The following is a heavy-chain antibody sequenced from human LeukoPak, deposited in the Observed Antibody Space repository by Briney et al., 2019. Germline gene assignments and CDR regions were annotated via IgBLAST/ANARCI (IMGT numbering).Heavy chain of an antibody. Sequence: GGSLRLSCAASGFTVSSNYMSWVRQAPGKGLEWVSVIYSGGSTYYADSVKGRFTSSRDNSKNTLYLQMNRLRAEDTAVYYCARTYYYDSSGYLFDYWGQGTLVTVSS. CDR3: ARTYYYDSSGYLFDY. CDR1: GFTVSSNY. J-gene: IGHJ4*02. D-gene: IGHD3-22*01. V-gene: IGHV3-53*01. CDR2: IYSGGST.